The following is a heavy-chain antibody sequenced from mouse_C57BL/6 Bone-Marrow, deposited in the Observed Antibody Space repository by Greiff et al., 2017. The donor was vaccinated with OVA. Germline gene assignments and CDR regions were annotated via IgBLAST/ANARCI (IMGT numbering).Heavy chain of an antibody. CDR3: TTRGVLPFDD. J-gene: IGHJ2*01. CDR2: IDPENGDT. V-gene: IGHV14-4*01. D-gene: IGHD1-1*01. Sequence: EVQLQQSGAELVRPGASVKLSCTASGFTIKDDYMPWVKQRPEQGLEWIGWIDPENGDTEYASKFQGKATITEDTSSNTAYLQLSSLTSEDTAVYYCTTRGVLPFDDWGQGTTLTVAS. CDR1: GFTIKDDY.